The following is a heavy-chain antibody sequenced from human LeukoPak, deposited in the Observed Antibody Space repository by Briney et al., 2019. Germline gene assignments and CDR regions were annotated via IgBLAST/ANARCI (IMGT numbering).Heavy chain of an antibody. CDR3: ARGGYSGYDLSPKYHGMDV. Sequence: GGSLRLSCAASGFTFDDYAMHWVRQAPGKGLEWVSSISSSSSYIYYADSVKGRFTISRDNAKNSLYLQMNSLRAEDTAVYYCARGGYSGYDLSPKYHGMDVWGQGTTVTVSS. J-gene: IGHJ6*02. CDR1: GFTFDDYA. V-gene: IGHV3-21*01. CDR2: ISSSSSYI. D-gene: IGHD5-12*01.